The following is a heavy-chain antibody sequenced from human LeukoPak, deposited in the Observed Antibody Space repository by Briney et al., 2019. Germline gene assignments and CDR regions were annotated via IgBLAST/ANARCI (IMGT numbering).Heavy chain of an antibody. CDR3: ARQSTGALGGGRFDP. CDR1: GYTFTSYY. J-gene: IGHJ5*02. CDR2: INPSGGST. D-gene: IGHD3-10*01. V-gene: IGHV1-46*01. Sequence: GASVKVSCKASGYTFTSYYMHWVRQAPGQGLEWMGIINPSGGSTSYAQKFQGRVTMTRDTSTSTVYMELSSPRSEDTAVYYCARQSTGALGGGRFDPWGQGTLVTVSS.